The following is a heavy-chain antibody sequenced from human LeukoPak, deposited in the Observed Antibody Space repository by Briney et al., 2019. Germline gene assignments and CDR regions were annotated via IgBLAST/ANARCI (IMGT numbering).Heavy chain of an antibody. Sequence: SETLSLTCTVSSGFISSYDWSWLRQPPGKGLEGLGYIYNSGSTNYNPSLKSRVTISVDTSKNQFSLKLSSVNAADTAVYYCARGPAGYSYGHPGYYYYMDVWGKGTTVTVSS. J-gene: IGHJ6*03. CDR1: SGFISSYD. CDR3: ARGPAGYSYGHPGYYYYMDV. V-gene: IGHV4-59*01. CDR2: IYNSGST. D-gene: IGHD5-18*01.